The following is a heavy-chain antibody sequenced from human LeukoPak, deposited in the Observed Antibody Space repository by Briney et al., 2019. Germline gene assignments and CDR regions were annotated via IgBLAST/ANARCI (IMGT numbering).Heavy chain of an antibody. CDR3: APRGDIEHSYVYGKWFDP. CDR1: GGSFSAYY. V-gene: IGHV4-34*01. D-gene: IGHD5-18*01. J-gene: IGHJ5*02. Sequence: SETLSLTCAVYGGSFSAYYWTWIRQPPGKGLEWIGEINLSGSSNYNSSLRSRVTISVDTSYKQFSLRLSFVTAADTAVYYCAPRGDIEHSYVYGKWFDPWGQGTRVTVSS. CDR2: INLSGSS.